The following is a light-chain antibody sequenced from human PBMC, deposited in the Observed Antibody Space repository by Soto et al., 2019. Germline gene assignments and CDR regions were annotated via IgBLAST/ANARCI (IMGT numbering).Light chain of an antibody. V-gene: IGLV1-40*01. CDR3: QSYDGGLSGYV. Sequence: QAVLTQPPSVSGAPGQRVTISCTGSGSNLGAGFDVHWYQHLPGTAPKLLIYGITNRPSGVPDRFSGSKSGTSASLAITGLQFEVEPDYYCQSYDGGLSGYVFGPETKVTVL. CDR2: GIT. J-gene: IGLJ1*01. CDR1: GSNLGAGFD.